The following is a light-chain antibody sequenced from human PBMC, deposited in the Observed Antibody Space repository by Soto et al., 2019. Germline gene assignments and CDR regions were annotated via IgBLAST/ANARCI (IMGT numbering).Light chain of an antibody. V-gene: IGLV2-14*01. J-gene: IGLJ1*01. CDR3: SSYTSSSTPYV. CDR1: SSDVGGYTY. CDR2: DVS. Sequence: QSAQTQPASVSGSPGQSITISCTGTSSDVGGYTYVSWYQLQPGKAPKLMIYDVSNRPSGVSNRFSGSKSGNTASLTISGLQAEDEADYYCSSYTSSSTPYVFGTGTKLTVL.